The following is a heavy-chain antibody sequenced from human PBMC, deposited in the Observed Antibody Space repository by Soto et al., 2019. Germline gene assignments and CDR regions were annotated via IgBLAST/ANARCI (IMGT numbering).Heavy chain of an antibody. CDR3: ARAPPSGYCSSTSCLNWFDP. CDR1: GGSISSYY. V-gene: IGHV4-59*01. CDR2: IYYSGST. Sequence: SETLSLTCTVSGGSISSYYWSWIRQPPGKGLEWIGYIYYSGSTNYNPSLKSRVTISVDTSKNQFSLKLSSVTAADTAVYYCARAPPSGYCSSTSCLNWFDPWGQGTLVTVSS. D-gene: IGHD2-2*01. J-gene: IGHJ5*02.